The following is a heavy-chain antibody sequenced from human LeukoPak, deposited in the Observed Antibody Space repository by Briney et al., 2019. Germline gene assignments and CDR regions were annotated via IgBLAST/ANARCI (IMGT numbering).Heavy chain of an antibody. CDR3: AKSKDNPLYYFDN. V-gene: IGHV3-23*01. CDR1: GFTFNSYA. Sequence: GGSLRLSCAASGFTFNSYAMSWVRQAPGKGLEWVSTISGNGDSTSYAHSVKGRFTISRDNSKNTLYLQMNSLRAEDTAVYYCAKSKDNPLYYFDNWGQGALVTVSS. CDR2: ISGNGDST. J-gene: IGHJ4*02.